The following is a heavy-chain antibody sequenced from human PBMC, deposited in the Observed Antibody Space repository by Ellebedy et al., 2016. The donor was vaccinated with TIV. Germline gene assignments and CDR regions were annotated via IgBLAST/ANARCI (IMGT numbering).Heavy chain of an antibody. CDR1: GYTFTSYA. Sequence: ASVKVSCXASGYTFTSYAMHWVRQAPGQRLEWMGWINAGNGNTKYSQKFQGRVTITRDTSASTAYMELSSLRSEDTAVYYCARGDDTVRFLEWLSNLDYWGQGTLVTVSS. CDR2: INAGNGNT. J-gene: IGHJ4*02. V-gene: IGHV1-3*01. CDR3: ARGDDTVRFLEWLSNLDY. D-gene: IGHD3-3*01.